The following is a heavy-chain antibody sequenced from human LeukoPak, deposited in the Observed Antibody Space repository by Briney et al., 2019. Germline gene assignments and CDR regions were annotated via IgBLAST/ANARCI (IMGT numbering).Heavy chain of an antibody. Sequence: KASETLSLTCTVSGGSINSYYWSWIRQPPGQGLEWIGYIYYSGSTDYNPSLKSRLTISVDTSKSQFSVMLSSVTAADTAVYDCARQYYYGSGTLDVWGQGTTVTVSS. J-gene: IGHJ6*02. CDR3: ARQYYYGSGTLDV. CDR1: GGSINSYY. CDR2: IYYSGST. V-gene: IGHV4-59*08. D-gene: IGHD3-10*01.